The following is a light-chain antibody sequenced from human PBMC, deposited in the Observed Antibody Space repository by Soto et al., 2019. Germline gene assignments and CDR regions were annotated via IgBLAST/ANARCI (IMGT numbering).Light chain of an antibody. CDR1: QSVSSSY. CDR2: GAS. J-gene: IGKJ2*01. CDR3: QQYGSSGYT. V-gene: IGKV3-20*01. Sequence: EIVLTQSPGTLSLSPGERATLSCRASQSVSSSYLAWYQQKPGQAPRLLIYGASSRATGIPDRFSGSGSGXXFTLTISRLEPEDFAVYYCQQYGSSGYTFGQGTKLEIK.